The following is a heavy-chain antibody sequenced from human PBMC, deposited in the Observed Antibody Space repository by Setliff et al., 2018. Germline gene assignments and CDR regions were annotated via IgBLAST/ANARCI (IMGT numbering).Heavy chain of an antibody. Sequence: GASVKVSCKASGYIFSAYHVHWVRQAPGQGPEWVGCIRPLRGDTKSAQKFQGRLTMTGDASINTAFMELTGLTSDDTAVYYCARAPSGTGFYHFFSYMDVWGKGTKVTVSS. CDR2: IRPLRGDT. V-gene: IGHV1-2*02. CDR1: GYIFSAYH. D-gene: IGHD1-7*01. J-gene: IGHJ6*03. CDR3: ARAPSGTGFYHFFSYMDV.